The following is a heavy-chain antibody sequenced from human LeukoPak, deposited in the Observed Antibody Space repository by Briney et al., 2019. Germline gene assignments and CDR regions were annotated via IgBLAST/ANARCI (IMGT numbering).Heavy chain of an antibody. V-gene: IGHV3-23*01. J-gene: IGHJ4*02. CDR1: GFTFSNYA. D-gene: IGHD2-15*01. CDR2: ISGSDGST. CDR3: AKGRGYCTGGSCYSDY. Sequence: GGSLRLSCTASGFTFSNYAMSWVRQAPGKGLEWVSTISGSDGSTYYADSVKGRFTISRDNSKNTLYLQMNSLRVEDTAIYYCAKGRGYCTGGSCYSDYWGQGTLVTVTS.